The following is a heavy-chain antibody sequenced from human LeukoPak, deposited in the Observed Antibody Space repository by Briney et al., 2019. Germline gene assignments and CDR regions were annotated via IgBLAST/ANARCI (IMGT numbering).Heavy chain of an antibody. CDR2: IHYIGST. Sequence: PSETLSLTCTVSGDSLSSSPYYWGWVRQPPGKGLEWIGSIHYIGSTNYNPSLKSRVTISVDTSKNQFSLKLSSVTAADTAVYYCARVPSTSPPLGFRRRYYYMDVWGKGTTVTVSS. J-gene: IGHJ6*03. CDR3: ARVPSTSPPLGFRRRYYYMDV. CDR1: GDSLSSSPYY. D-gene: IGHD2-2*01. V-gene: IGHV4-39*07.